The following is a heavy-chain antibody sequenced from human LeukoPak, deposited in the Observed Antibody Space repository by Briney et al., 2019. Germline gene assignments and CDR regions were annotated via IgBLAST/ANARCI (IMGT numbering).Heavy chain of an antibody. D-gene: IGHD6-13*01. V-gene: IGHV1-69*05. CDR3: ASLTYSSSWPDFGDY. Sequence: SVKVSCKASGGTFSSYAISWVRQAPGQGLEWMGGIIPIFGTANYAQKFQGRVTITTDESTSTAYMELSSLRSEDTAVYYCASLTYSSSWPDFGDYWGQGTLVTVSS. CDR1: GGTFSSYA. J-gene: IGHJ4*02. CDR2: IIPIFGTA.